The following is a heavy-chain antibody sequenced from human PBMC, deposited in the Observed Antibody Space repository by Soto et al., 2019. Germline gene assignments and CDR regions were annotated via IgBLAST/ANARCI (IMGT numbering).Heavy chain of an antibody. CDR1: GFTFSSYG. D-gene: IGHD6-6*01. V-gene: IGHV3-33*01. CDR3: ARDLEGYSSSSRDIHFDY. Sequence: GGSLRLSCAASGFTFSSYGMHWVRQAPGKGLEWVAVIWYDGSNKYYADSVKGRFTISRDNSKNTLYLQMNSLRAEDTAVYYCARDLEGYSSSSRDIHFDYWGQGTLVTVSS. J-gene: IGHJ4*02. CDR2: IWYDGSNK.